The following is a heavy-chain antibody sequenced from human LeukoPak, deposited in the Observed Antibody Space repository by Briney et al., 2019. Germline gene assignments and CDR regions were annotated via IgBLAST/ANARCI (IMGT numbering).Heavy chain of an antibody. Sequence: SETLSLTCAVYGGSFSGYYWSWIRQPPGKGLEWIGEINHSGSTNYNPSLKSRVTISVDTSRNQFSLKLSSVTAADTAVYYCARGEYSSSSFDYWGQGTLVTVSS. CDR3: ARGEYSSSSFDY. V-gene: IGHV4-34*01. CDR2: INHSGST. D-gene: IGHD6-6*01. J-gene: IGHJ4*02. CDR1: GGSFSGYY.